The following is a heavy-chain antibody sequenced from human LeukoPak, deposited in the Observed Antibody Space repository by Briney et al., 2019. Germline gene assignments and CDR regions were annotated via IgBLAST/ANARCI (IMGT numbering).Heavy chain of an antibody. CDR3: ARLIKYLIFGGYMDV. CDR1: GGSLSSGSYY. J-gene: IGHJ6*03. D-gene: IGHD3-16*01. V-gene: IGHV4-39*01. CDR2: INYSGST. Sequence: SETLSLTCTVSGGSLSSGSYYWSWILQPAGKGLEWCGSINYSGSTYYNPSVKSRVTISVHTSKAQFSLKLSSVTAADAAVYYCARLIKYLIFGGYMDVWGKGTTVTVSS.